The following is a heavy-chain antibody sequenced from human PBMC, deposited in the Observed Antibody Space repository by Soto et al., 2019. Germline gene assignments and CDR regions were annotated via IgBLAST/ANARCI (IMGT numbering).Heavy chain of an antibody. CDR3: ATDISHGSGSLNKYFDF. V-gene: IGHV1-24*01. J-gene: IGHJ2*01. CDR2: FDPEDGET. CDR1: GYTLTELS. D-gene: IGHD3-10*01. Sequence: ASVKVSCKVSGYTLTELSMHWVRQAPGKGLEWMGGFDPEDGETIYAQKFQGRVTMTEDTSTATAYMELSSLRSEDTAVYYCATDISHGSGSLNKYFDFSGRGTLVTVSS.